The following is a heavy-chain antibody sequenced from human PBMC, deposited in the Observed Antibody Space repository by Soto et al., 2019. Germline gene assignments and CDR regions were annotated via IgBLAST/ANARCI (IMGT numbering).Heavy chain of an antibody. CDR3: ALEGSDYGDPNDAFDI. CDR1: GYTFTSYD. D-gene: IGHD4-17*01. Sequence: ASVHVSCKASGYTFTSYDINWVRQATGQGLEWMGWMNPNSGNTGYAQKFQGRVTMTRNTSISTAYMELSSLRSEDTAVYYCALEGSDYGDPNDAFDIWGQGTMVTVSS. V-gene: IGHV1-8*01. CDR2: MNPNSGNT. J-gene: IGHJ3*02.